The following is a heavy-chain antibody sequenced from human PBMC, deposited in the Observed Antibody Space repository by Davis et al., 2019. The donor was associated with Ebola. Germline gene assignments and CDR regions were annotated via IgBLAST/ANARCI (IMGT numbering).Heavy chain of an antibody. CDR1: GFIFRNYV. D-gene: IGHD6-6*01. V-gene: IGHV3-23*01. CDR2: FGTGGST. Sequence: GESLKISCETSGFIFRNYVMSWVRQAPGKGLEWVSTFGTGGSTHYADSVKGRFTISRDNSKNTLYLQMNSLRAEDTAVYYCAKGGGTSSSDFRRTWGQGTLVTVSS. CDR3: AKGGGTSSSDFRRT. J-gene: IGHJ5*02.